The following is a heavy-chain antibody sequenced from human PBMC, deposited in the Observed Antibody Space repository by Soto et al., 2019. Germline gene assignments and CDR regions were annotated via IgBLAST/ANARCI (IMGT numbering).Heavy chain of an antibody. J-gene: IGHJ1*01. V-gene: IGHV3-15*04. CDR2: VESRSDGGST. D-gene: IGHD3-3*01. Sequence: EVQLVESGGGFVKPGGSLRLSCAASGFSFSNAWMSWVRQAPGKGLEWVGRVESRSDGGSTDYAAPVQGRFTISRDDPKNMLYLQMYLLNSQAPALYFCAPAPTPPPFLESLTRAEYFHYWGLVTLVTVSS. CDR3: APAPTPPPFLESLTRAEYFHY. CDR1: GFSFSNAW.